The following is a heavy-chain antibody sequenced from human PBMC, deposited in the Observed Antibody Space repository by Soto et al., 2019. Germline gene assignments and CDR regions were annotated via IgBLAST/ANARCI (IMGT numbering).Heavy chain of an antibody. CDR2: MNPNSGNT. Sequence: QVQLVQSGAEVKRPGASVNVSCKASGYAFTSYDINWVRQATGQGLEWMGWMNPNSGNTGYAQKFQGRVTMTSNTSISTAYMELSSLRSEDTAVYYCVRESVGWFDPWGQGTLVTVSS. J-gene: IGHJ5*02. CDR1: GYAFTSYD. CDR3: VRESVGWFDP. V-gene: IGHV1-8*01. D-gene: IGHD1-26*01.